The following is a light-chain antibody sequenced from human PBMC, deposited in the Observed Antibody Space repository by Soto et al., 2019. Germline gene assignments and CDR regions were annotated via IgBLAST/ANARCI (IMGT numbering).Light chain of an antibody. V-gene: IGKV3-20*01. CDR1: QSVSSSY. Sequence: EIVLTQSPGTLSLSPGERATLSCRASQSVSSSYLAWYQQKPGQAPRPLIYGASSRATGIPDRFSGSGSGTDFTLTISRLEPEDFAVYYCQQYYSFPRTFGPGTKV. J-gene: IGKJ1*01. CDR3: QQYYSFPRT. CDR2: GAS.